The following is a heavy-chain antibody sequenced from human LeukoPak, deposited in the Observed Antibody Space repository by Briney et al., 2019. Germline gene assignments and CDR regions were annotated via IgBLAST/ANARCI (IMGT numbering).Heavy chain of an antibody. CDR3: ARVWLGELDY. V-gene: IGHV4-59*11. CDR1: GGSISSHY. Sequence: SETLSLTCTVSGGSISSHYWSWIRQPPGKGLEWIGYIYYSGSTNYNPSLKSRVTISVDTSKNQFSLKLSSVTAADTAVYYCARVWLGELDYWGQGTLVTVSS. CDR2: IYYSGST. D-gene: IGHD3-10*01. J-gene: IGHJ4*02.